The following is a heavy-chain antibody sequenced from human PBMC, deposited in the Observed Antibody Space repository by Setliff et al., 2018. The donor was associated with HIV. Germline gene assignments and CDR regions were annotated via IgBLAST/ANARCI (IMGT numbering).Heavy chain of an antibody. CDR2: ISHGGRS. V-gene: IGHV4-34*01. CDR3: ALLEVPLIEGISPAL. Sequence: SETLSLTCAVYNGSFSEYYWTWVRQPPGKELEWIGEISHGGRSTYNPSLKGRVAISVDTSKNQFSLKLNTVTAADTALYFCALLEVPLIEGISPALWGQGTLVTVSS. D-gene: IGHD3-22*01. J-gene: IGHJ4*02. CDR1: NGSFSEYY.